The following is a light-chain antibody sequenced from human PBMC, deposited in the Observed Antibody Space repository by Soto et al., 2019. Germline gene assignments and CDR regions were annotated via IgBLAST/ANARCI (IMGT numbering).Light chain of an antibody. V-gene: IGKV3-20*01. CDR2: GAS. CDR3: QQYGSSPQGSF. CDR1: QSVSSSY. J-gene: IGKJ2*01. Sequence: EIVLTQSPGTLSLSPGERATLSCRASQSVSSSYLAWYQQKPGQAPRLLIYGASSRATGIPDRFSGSGSGTDFTLTISRLEPEDFAVYYCQQYGSSPQGSFFGQGTKLEIK.